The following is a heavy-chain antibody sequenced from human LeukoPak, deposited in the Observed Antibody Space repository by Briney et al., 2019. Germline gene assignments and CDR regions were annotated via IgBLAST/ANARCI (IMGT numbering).Heavy chain of an antibody. Sequence: SETLSLTCAVYGGSFSGYYGGWIRQPPGEGLEWMGEINHSGSTNYNPYLKSRVTISVATSKNQFSLKLSSVTAADTAVYYCARGGLRGYCRSTSCYLRWFDPWGQGALVTVSS. CDR1: GGSFSGYY. CDR2: INHSGST. J-gene: IGHJ5*02. D-gene: IGHD2-2*01. CDR3: ARGGLRGYCRSTSCYLRWFDP. V-gene: IGHV4-34*01.